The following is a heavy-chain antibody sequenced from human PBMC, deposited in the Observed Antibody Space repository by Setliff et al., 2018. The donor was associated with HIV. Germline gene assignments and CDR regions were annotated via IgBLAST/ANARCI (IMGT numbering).Heavy chain of an antibody. Sequence: GGSLRLSCAASGFTFNNNGMSWVRQAPGKGLEWVSGITSNGGRTGYADSVKGRFTISRDNAKSTLYLQMNSLRAEDTAVYYCARNLRYPDYYMDVWGKGTTVTVSS. CDR3: ARNLRYPDYYMDV. J-gene: IGHJ6*03. CDR2: ITSNGGRT. D-gene: IGHD3-16*01. V-gene: IGHV3-20*04. CDR1: GFTFNNNG.